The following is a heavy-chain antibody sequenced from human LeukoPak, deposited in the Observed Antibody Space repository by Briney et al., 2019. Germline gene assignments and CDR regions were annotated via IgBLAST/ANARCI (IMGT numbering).Heavy chain of an antibody. CDR2: IYYSGST. CDR3: ARHEDGYCSSTSCYGN. CDR1: GASISSYY. J-gene: IGHJ4*02. V-gene: IGHV4-59*08. D-gene: IGHD2-2*03. Sequence: SETLSLTCTVSGASISSYYWSWIRQPPGKGLEWIGSIYYSGSTNYNPSLKSRVTISVDPSNNRFSLKLSSVTAADTAVYYCARHEDGYCSSTSCYGNWGQGTLVTVSS.